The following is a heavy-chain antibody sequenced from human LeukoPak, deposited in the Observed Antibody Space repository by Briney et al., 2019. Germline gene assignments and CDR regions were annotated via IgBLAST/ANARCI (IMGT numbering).Heavy chain of an antibody. CDR2: IYYSGST. D-gene: IGHD3-22*01. J-gene: IGHJ6*02. CDR1: GGSISSYY. Sequence: SETLSLTCTVSGGSISSYYWSWIRQPPGKGQEWIGYIYYSGSTNYNPSLKSRVTISVDTSKNQFSLKLSSVTAADTAVYYCARDSRSSGYYDYYYYYGMDVWGQGTTVTVSS. CDR3: ARDSRSSGYYDYYYYYGMDV. V-gene: IGHV4-59*01.